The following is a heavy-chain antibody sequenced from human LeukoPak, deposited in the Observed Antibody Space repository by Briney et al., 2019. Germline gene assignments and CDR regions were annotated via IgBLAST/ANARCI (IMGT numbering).Heavy chain of an antibody. CDR2: ISSSGSTI. CDR1: GFTFSSYE. V-gene: IGHV3-48*03. CDR3: ARRYCSSTSCNHYYYYGMDV. J-gene: IGHJ6*02. Sequence: GGSLRLSCAASGFTFSSYEMNWVRQAPGKGLEWVSYISSSGSTIYYADSVKGRFTISKDNAKNSLYLQMNSLRAEDTAVYYCARRYCSSTSCNHYYYYGMDVWGQGTTVTVSS. D-gene: IGHD2-2*01.